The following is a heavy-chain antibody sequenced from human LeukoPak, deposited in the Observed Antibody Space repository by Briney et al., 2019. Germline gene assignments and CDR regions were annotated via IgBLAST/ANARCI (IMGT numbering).Heavy chain of an antibody. V-gene: IGHV1-18*04. CDR3: ARVEAGEISVDY. D-gene: IGHD7-27*01. Sequence: ASVKVSCKASGYSFTSYGISWVRQAPGQGLEWMGWISPDNGSTDYAQKFQDRVTMTTDTSTSTAYMELRSLRSDDTAVYYCARVEAGEISVDYWGQGTLVTVSS. CDR2: ISPDNGST. CDR1: GYSFTSYG. J-gene: IGHJ4*02.